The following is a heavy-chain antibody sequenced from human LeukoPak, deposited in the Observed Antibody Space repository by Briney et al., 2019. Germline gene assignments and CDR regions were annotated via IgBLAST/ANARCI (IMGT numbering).Heavy chain of an antibody. CDR1: GGSISSSSDY. D-gene: IGHD3-3*01. Sequence: SETLSLTCTVSGGSISSSSDYWGWIRQPPGKGLEWIGSIYYSGSTYYNPSLKSRVTISVDTSKNQFSLKLSSVTAADTAVYYCARDHTSSYDFWSGYYTRYYGMDAWGQGTTVTVSS. CDR2: IYYSGST. V-gene: IGHV4-39*07. J-gene: IGHJ6*02. CDR3: ARDHTSSYDFWSGYYTRYYGMDA.